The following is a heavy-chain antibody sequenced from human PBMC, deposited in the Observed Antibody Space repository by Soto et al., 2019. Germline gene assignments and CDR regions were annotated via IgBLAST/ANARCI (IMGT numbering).Heavy chain of an antibody. CDR2: IYYSGST. V-gene: IGHV4-31*03. CDR3: ARSHSGYPQSKYYFDY. Sequence: QVQLQESGPGLVKPSQTLSLTCTVSGGSISSGGYYWSWIRQHPGKGLEWIGYIYYSGSTYYNPSLKSRVTISVDTSKNQFSLKLSSVTAADTAVYYCARSHSGYPQSKYYFDYWGQGTLVTVSS. D-gene: IGHD3-22*01. J-gene: IGHJ4*02. CDR1: GGSISSGGYY.